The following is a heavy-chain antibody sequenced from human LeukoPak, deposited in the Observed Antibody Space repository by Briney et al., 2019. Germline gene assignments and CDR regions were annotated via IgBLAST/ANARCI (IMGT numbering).Heavy chain of an antibody. CDR1: GFTFSSYS. J-gene: IGHJ6*03. D-gene: IGHD6-19*01. Sequence: TGGSLRLSCAASGFTFSSYSMNWVRKAPGKGPEWVSSISSSSSYIYYADSVKGRFTISRDNAKNSLYLQMNSLRAEDTAVYYCARVEGSGWNYYYYMDVWGKGTTVTVSS. V-gene: IGHV3-21*01. CDR3: ARVEGSGWNYYYYMDV. CDR2: ISSSSSYI.